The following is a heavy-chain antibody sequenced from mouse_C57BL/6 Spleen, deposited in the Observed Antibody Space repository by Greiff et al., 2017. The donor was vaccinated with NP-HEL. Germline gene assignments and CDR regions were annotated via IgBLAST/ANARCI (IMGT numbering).Heavy chain of an antibody. Sequence: QVQLQQPGAELVKPGASVKLSCKASGYTFTSYWMQWVKQRPGQGLEWIGEIDPSDSYTNYNQKFKGKATLTVDTSSSTAYMQLSSLTSEDSAVYYCARWRGYDPYYYAMDYWGQGTSVTVSS. V-gene: IGHV1-50*01. J-gene: IGHJ4*01. CDR3: ARWRGYDPYYYAMDY. CDR2: IDPSDSYT. CDR1: GYTFTSYW. D-gene: IGHD2-3*01.